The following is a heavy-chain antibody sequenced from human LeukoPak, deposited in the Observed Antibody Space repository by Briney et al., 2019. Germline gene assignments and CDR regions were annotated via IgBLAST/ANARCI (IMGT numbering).Heavy chain of an antibody. CDR2: ISSASTTI. D-gene: IGHD5-12*01. CDR3: AGSYSGYDWSDS. CDR1: GFPFSDYY. V-gene: IGHV3-11*01. J-gene: IGHJ4*02. Sequence: GGSLRLSCVVSGFPFSDYYMNWIRQAPGKGLEWIAYISSASTTIQYAGSVKGRFTISRDNDQNSMCLQMNTLRAEDTAVYYCAGSYSGYDWSDSWGQGTLVTVSS.